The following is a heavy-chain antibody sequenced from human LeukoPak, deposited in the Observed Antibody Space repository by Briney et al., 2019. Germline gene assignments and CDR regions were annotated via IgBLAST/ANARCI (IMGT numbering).Heavy chain of an antibody. J-gene: IGHJ4*01. CDR1: GFPFHDYG. D-gene: IGHD2-2*01. Sequence: RSLRLPCATSGFPFHDYGMSGVRPAPGDGLEWVYGINWNGGSTGYADSVKGRFTISRDSAKNSLYLQMNSLRAEDTASYYCATDRHCSSSSCPHDYWGHGTVVTVSS. V-gene: IGHV3-20*04. CDR2: INWNGGST. CDR3: ATDRHCSSSSCPHDY.